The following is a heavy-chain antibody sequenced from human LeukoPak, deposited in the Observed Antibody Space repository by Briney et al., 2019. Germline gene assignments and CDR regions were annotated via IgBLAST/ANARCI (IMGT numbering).Heavy chain of an antibody. CDR1: GGSISSGSYY. Sequence: SETLSLTCTVSGGSISSGSYYWSWIRQPAGKGLEWIGRIYTSGSTNYNPSLKSRVTISVDTSKNQFSLKLSSVTAADTAVYYCARGWCSGGSCYAPYPRYSSGWYGPRIFDYWGQGTLVTVSS. CDR3: ARGWCSGGSCYAPYPRYSSGWYGPRIFDY. V-gene: IGHV4-61*02. CDR2: IYTSGST. D-gene: IGHD2-15*01. J-gene: IGHJ4*02.